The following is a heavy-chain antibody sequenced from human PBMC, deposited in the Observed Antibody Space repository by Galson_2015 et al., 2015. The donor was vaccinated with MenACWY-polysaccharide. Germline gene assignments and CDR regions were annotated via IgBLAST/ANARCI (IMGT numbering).Heavy chain of an antibody. Sequence: SLRLSCAASGFTFTSCAMSWVRQAPGKGLEWVSAIRSSGTNTYYADSVKGRFTISRDNSKNTLYLQMNSLRAEDTAVYYCAKDSTDFWSVAGRFDHWGQGTLVTVSS. CDR1: GFTFTSCA. CDR2: IRSSGTNT. D-gene: IGHD3-3*01. CDR3: AKDSTDFWSVAGRFDH. J-gene: IGHJ5*02. V-gene: IGHV3-23*01.